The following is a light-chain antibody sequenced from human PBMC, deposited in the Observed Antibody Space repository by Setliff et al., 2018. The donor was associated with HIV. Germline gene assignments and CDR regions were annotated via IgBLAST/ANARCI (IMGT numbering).Light chain of an antibody. CDR3: SSFTTNNTYV. CDR2: DVS. J-gene: IGLJ1*01. CDR1: TSDVGSYNY. V-gene: IGLV2-14*03. Sequence: QSVLTQPASVSGSPGQSITISCTGSTSDVGSYNYVSWYQQHPDKAPKLVIYDVSKRPSGVSHRLSGSKSGYTASLAISGLQAEDEADYFCSSFTTNNTYVFGTGTKVTVL.